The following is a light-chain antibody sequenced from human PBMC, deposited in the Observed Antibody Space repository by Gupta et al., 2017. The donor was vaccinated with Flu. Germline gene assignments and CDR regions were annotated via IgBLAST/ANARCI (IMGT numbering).Light chain of an antibody. J-gene: IGKJ1*01. CDR2: GAS. V-gene: IGKV3-15*01. CDR1: QSVRSN. CDR3: QYHNNWPPNT. Sequence: EIVMTQSPATLSVSPGERATLSCRASQSVRSNLAWSQQKPGHAPRLLIYGASTRDTGIPARFSGSGNGTEFTLTISIRQLEDFAVYYCQYHNNWPPNTFGQGTKVEIK.